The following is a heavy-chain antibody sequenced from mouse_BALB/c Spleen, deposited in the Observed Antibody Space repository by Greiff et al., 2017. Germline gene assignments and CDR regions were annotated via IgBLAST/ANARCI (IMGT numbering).Heavy chain of an antibody. CDR3: ARAQLGRGYFDY. CDR1: GFTFTDYY. Sequence: EVQGVESGGGLVQPGGSLRLSCATSGFTFTDYYMSWVRQPPGKALEWLGFIRNKANGYTTEYSASVKGRFTISRDNSQSILYLQMNTLRAEDSATYYCARAQLGRGYFDYWGQGTTLTVSS. CDR2: IRNKANGYTT. D-gene: IGHD4-1*02. V-gene: IGHV7-3*02. J-gene: IGHJ2*01.